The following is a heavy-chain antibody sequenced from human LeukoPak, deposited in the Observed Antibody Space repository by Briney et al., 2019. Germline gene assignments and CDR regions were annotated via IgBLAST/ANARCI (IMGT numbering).Heavy chain of an antibody. Sequence: SETLSLTCTVSGGSISSYYWSWIRQPPGKGLEWIGYIYYSGSTSYNPSLKSRVTISVDTSKNQFSLKLSSVTAADTAVYYCARGHQLGIFDYWGQGTLVTVSS. CDR2: IYYSGST. CDR1: GGSISSYY. D-gene: IGHD7-27*01. J-gene: IGHJ4*02. V-gene: IGHV4-59*01. CDR3: ARGHQLGIFDY.